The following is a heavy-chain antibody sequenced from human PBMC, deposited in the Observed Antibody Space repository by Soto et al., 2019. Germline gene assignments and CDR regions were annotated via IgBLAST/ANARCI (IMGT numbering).Heavy chain of an antibody. CDR3: AVLDYYDSSGYLFDY. D-gene: IGHD3-22*01. CDR1: GYTFTSYG. V-gene: IGHV1-18*01. Sequence: ASVKISCKASGYTFTSYGISWVRQAPGQGLEWMGWISAYNGNTNYAQKLQGRITMTTDTSTSTAYMEMRSLRSDDTAVYYCAVLDYYDSSGYLFDYWDQRALVAVSS. CDR2: ISAYNGNT. J-gene: IGHJ4*02.